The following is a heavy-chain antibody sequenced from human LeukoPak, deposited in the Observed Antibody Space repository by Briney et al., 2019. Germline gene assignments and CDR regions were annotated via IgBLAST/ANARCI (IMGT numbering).Heavy chain of an antibody. CDR1: GGSISSYY. V-gene: IGHV4-59*01. Sequence: SETLSLTCTVSGGSISSYYWSWIRQPPGKGLEWIGYIYYSGSTNYNPSLKSRVTISVDTSKNQFSLKLSSVTAADTAVYYCSRAYSSGRGDIWGQGTLVTVSS. CDR3: SRAYSSGRGDI. J-gene: IGHJ4*02. D-gene: IGHD6-19*01. CDR2: IYYSGST.